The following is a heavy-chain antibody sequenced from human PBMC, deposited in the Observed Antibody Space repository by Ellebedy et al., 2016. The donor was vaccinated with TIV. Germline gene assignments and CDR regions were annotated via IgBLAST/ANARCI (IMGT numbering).Heavy chain of an antibody. V-gene: IGHV3-33*01. CDR1: GFTFSSYG. Sequence: GGSLRLSCAASGFTFSSYGMTWVRQAPGKGLEWVAVIWYDGSNKYYADSVKGRFTISRDNSKNTLYLQMNSLRAEDTAVYYCARDRGAFDSWGQGTMVTVSS. D-gene: IGHD3-10*01. CDR3: ARDRGAFDS. CDR2: IWYDGSNK. J-gene: IGHJ3*02.